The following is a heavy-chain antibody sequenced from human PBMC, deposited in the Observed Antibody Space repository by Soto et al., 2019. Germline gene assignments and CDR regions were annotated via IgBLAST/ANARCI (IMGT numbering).Heavy chain of an antibody. J-gene: IGHJ4*02. Sequence: QMQLVQSGPEVKKPGTSVKVSCKASGFTFTNSAVQWVRQARGQRLEWIGWIVVGSGNTNYAQKFQERVTITRDMSTTTAYMELSSLRSEDTAVYYRATDKGDSYGYGNYWGQGTLVTVSS. CDR2: IVVGSGNT. V-gene: IGHV1-58*01. CDR3: ATDKGDSYGYGNY. CDR1: GFTFTNSA. D-gene: IGHD5-18*01.